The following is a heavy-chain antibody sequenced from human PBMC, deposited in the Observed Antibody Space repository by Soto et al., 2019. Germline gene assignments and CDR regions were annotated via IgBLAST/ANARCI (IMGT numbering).Heavy chain of an antibody. Sequence: NPSETLYLTCAVSGGSSSHYYWSWIRQPPGKGMEWIGYIHSSGSTNYNPSLNSRVTISVDTSKNQFSLTLSSVTAADTAVYFCARHIDGSRKASFDYWGQGNLVTVSS. D-gene: IGHD3-16*02. J-gene: IGHJ4*02. CDR3: ARHIDGSRKASFDY. CDR2: IHSSGST. CDR1: GGSSSHYY. V-gene: IGHV4-59*08.